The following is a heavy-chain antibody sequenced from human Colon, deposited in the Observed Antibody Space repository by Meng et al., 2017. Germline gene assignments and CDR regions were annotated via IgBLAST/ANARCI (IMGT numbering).Heavy chain of an antibody. V-gene: IGHV3-23*01. CDR3: AKGRIADTSYDAFDI. J-gene: IGHJ3*02. CDR1: AFPSSTYE. Sequence: GGSLRLSCAASAFPSSTYEFIWVRQAPGKGLEWVSAISGSGGTTYYTGSVKGRFTISRDNSKNTLCLQMNSLRAEDTAVYYCAKGRIADTSYDAFDIWGQGTMVTVSS. CDR2: ISGSGGTT. D-gene: IGHD5-18*01.